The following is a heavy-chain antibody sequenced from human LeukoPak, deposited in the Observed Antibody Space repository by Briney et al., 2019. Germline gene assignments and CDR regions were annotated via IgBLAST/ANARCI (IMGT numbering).Heavy chain of an antibody. J-gene: IGHJ6*03. D-gene: IGHD4-11*01. Sequence: PSETLSLTCTVSGGSISSYYWSWIRQPAGKGLEWIGRIHTSGSTNYNPSLKSRVTMSADTSKNQFSLKLSSVTAADTAVYYCARVGTVTTNYYYYYMDVWGKGTTVTVSS. V-gene: IGHV4-4*07. CDR3: ARVGTVTTNYYYYYMDV. CDR1: GGSISSYY. CDR2: IHTSGST.